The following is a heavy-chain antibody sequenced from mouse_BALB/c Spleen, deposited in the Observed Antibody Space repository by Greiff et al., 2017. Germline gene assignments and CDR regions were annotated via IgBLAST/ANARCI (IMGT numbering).Heavy chain of an antibody. Sequence: QVQLQQSGAELVRPGVSVKISCKGSGYTFTDYAMHWVKQSHAKSLEWIGVISTYYGDASYNQKFKGKATMTVDKSSSTAYMELARLTSEDSAIYYCARSRWFPRVYFDYWGQGTTLTVSS. D-gene: IGHD2-3*01. J-gene: IGHJ2*01. CDR3: ARSRWFPRVYFDY. V-gene: IGHV1S137*01. CDR1: GYTFTDYA. CDR2: ISTYYGDA.